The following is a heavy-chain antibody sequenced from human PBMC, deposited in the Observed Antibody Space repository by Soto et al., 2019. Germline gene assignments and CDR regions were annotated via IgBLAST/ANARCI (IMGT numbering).Heavy chain of an antibody. CDR2: ISGSGGST. Sequence: PWGSLRLSCAASGFTFISYAMSLVRQAPGKWLEWVSAISGSGGSTYYADSVKCRFTISRDNSKNTLYLQMNSLRAEDTAVYYFANTPQRSDSSGHRFDYWGQGTLVTVSS. J-gene: IGHJ4*02. D-gene: IGHD3-22*01. CDR1: GFTFISYA. CDR3: ANTPQRSDSSGHRFDY. V-gene: IGHV3-23*01.